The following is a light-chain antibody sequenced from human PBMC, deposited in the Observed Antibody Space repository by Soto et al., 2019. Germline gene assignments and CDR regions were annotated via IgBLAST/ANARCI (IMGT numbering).Light chain of an antibody. J-gene: IGKJ1*01. V-gene: IGKV3-20*01. CDR3: QQYGSLTWT. CDR2: GAS. CDR1: QSVSSSY. Sequence: EIVLTQSPGPLSLSPGERATLSCRASQSVSSSYLAWYQQKPGQAPRLLIYGASSRATGIPDRFSGSGSGTDFTLTISRLEPEDFAVYYCQQYGSLTWTFGQGTKVDI.